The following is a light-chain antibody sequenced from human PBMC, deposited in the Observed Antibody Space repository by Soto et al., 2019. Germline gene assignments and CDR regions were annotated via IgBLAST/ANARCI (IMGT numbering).Light chain of an antibody. J-gene: IGLJ3*02. CDR2: RNN. CDR3: AAWDDSLSGFGV. V-gene: IGLV1-47*01. CDR1: SSNIGSNY. Sequence: QSVLTQPPSASGTPGQRVTISCSGSSSNIGSNYVYWYQQLPGTAPKLLIYRNNQRPSGVPDRFSGSKSGTSASLAISGLRSEDEADYYCAAWDDSLSGFGVCGGGTKLTVL.